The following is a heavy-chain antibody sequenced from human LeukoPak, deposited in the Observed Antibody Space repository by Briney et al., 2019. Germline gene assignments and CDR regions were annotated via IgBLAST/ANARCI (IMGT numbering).Heavy chain of an antibody. Sequence: PSETLCLTCTVSGGSITSYYWSWIRQPPGKGLEWIGDIYYSGSTNYNPSLKSRVTISVDTSKTQFSLKLSSVTAADAAVYSCARGWGYFDSWGQGTLVTVSS. J-gene: IGHJ4*02. D-gene: IGHD7-27*01. CDR2: IYYSGST. CDR1: GGSITSYY. CDR3: ARGWGYFDS. V-gene: IGHV4-59*01.